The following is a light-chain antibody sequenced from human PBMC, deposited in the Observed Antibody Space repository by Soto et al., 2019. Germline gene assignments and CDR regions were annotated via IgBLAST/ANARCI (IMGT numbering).Light chain of an antibody. V-gene: IGKV1-5*03. CDR1: QTVSPW. J-gene: IGKJ1*01. CDR2: KGA. Sequence: DIHMTQSPATLSASVGDRVTITCRASQTVSPWLAWYQQKPRAAPHLLIYKGANLESGGLSRLSGSGSGAYFTLTINVLQPDAFATYYRQHYNPGVTFGPGTKVEIK. CDR3: QHYNPGVT.